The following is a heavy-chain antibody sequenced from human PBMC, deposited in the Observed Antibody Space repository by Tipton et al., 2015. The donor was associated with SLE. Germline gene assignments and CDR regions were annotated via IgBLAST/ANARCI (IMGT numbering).Heavy chain of an antibody. CDR3: VKSHLLFGMITVFDH. D-gene: IGHD3-3*01. CDR1: GGSFSGHY. J-gene: IGHJ5*02. Sequence: TLSLTCTVSGGSFSGHYWSWVRKPPGKGLEWIGYIYYSERTNYNPSLKSRVTISVDTSKMQFSLKLSSVTAADTAVFYCVKSHLLFGMITVFDHWGRGILVTVSS. CDR2: IYYSERT. V-gene: IGHV4-59*08.